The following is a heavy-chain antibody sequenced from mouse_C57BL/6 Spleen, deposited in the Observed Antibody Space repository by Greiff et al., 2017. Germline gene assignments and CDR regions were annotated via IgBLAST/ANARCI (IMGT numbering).Heavy chain of an antibody. Sequence: VQLQQPGAELVRPGSSVKLSCKASGYTFTSYWMHWVKQRPIQGLEWIGNIDPSDSETHYNQKFKDKATLTVDKSSSTAYMQLSSLTSEDSAVYYCARSTFITTVVATPYYFDYWGQGTTLTVSS. D-gene: IGHD1-1*01. V-gene: IGHV1-52*01. CDR2: IDPSDSET. CDR1: GYTFTSYW. CDR3: ARSTFITTVVATPYYFDY. J-gene: IGHJ2*01.